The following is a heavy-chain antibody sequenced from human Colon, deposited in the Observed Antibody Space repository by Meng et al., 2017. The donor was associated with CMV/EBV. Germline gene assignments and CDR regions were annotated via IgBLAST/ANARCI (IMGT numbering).Heavy chain of an antibody. CDR2: IDANSGGT. D-gene: IGHD1-14*01. CDR3: ARDGIRGVFFFDY. V-gene: IGHV1-2*02. J-gene: IGHJ4*02. Sequence: VQLVQARGEVKAPGASVKVSCKASGFTFTGHYMHWVRQAPGQGLEWMGWIDANSGGTNYAQKFQGRLTMTRDTSISTVYMELNRLRSDDTAVYFCARDGIRGVFFFDYWGQGTLVTVSS. CDR1: GFTFTGHY.